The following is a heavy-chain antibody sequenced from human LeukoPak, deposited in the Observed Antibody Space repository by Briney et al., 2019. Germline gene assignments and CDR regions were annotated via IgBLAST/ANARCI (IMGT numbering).Heavy chain of an antibody. J-gene: IGHJ4*02. Sequence: SETLSLTCTVSGGSISSYYWSWIRQPPGKGLEWIGYIYYSGSTNYNPSLKSRATISIDTSKNQFSLRLISVTAADTAVYYCTRHLYGLGSRYWGQGALVTVSS. CDR1: GGSISSYY. CDR3: TRHLYGLGSRY. D-gene: IGHD3-10*01. V-gene: IGHV4-59*08. CDR2: IYYSGST.